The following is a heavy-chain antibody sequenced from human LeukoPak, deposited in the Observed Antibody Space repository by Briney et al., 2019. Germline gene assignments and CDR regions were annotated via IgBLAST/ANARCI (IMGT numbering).Heavy chain of an antibody. CDR3: ARVAVTSSFSTY. Sequence: PGGTLRLSCAASGFTFSSYGMSWVRQAPGKGLEWVSAISGSGGSTYYADSVKGRFTISRDNAKNTLYLQMNSLRAEDTAVYYCARVAVTSSFSTYWGQGTLVTVSS. D-gene: IGHD4-17*01. CDR2: ISGSGGST. V-gene: IGHV3-23*01. J-gene: IGHJ4*02. CDR1: GFTFSSYG.